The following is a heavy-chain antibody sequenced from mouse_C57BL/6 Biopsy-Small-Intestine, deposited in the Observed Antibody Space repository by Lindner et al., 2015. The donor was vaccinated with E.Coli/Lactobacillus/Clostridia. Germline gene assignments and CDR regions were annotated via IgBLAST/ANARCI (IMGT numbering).Heavy chain of an antibody. Sequence: VQLQESGPELVKPGDSVKISCKASGYSFTGYFMNWVMQSHGKSLEWIGRINPYNGDTFYNQKFKGKATLTVDRSSSTAHMELRSLTSEDSAVYYCARGADSDYWGQGTTLTVSS. J-gene: IGHJ2*01. V-gene: IGHV1-20*01. CDR3: ARGADSDY. CDR1: GYSFTGYF. CDR2: INPYNGDT.